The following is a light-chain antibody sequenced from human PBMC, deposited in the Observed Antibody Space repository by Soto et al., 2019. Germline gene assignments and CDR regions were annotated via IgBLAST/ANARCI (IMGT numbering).Light chain of an antibody. CDR2: GAS. J-gene: IGKJ3*01. V-gene: IGKV1-27*01. Sequence: DIQMTQSQSSTSASVGVRVTITGRASLDINNSLVCFQQKPWKVPNLLIYGASALQSGFPSRFSGSWSGTEFTLTISSLEPEHVATYCCQKSNGSVFTFC. CDR3: QKSNGSVFT. CDR1: LDINNS.